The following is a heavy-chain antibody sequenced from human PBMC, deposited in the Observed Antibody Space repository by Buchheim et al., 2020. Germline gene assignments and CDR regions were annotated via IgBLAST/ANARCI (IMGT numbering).Heavy chain of an antibody. CDR2: ISQSGDT. Sequence: QVQLQESGPGLVKPSGTLSLTCAVSSGSISSSYWWSWVRQPPGKGLEWIGEISQSGDTSYTPSLKSRVSMSLGNSKNQLSLNLNSVTAADTAVYYCARNYYFYGMDVWGQGTT. CDR1: SGSISSSYW. CDR3: ARNYYFYGMDV. V-gene: IGHV4-4*02. J-gene: IGHJ6*02.